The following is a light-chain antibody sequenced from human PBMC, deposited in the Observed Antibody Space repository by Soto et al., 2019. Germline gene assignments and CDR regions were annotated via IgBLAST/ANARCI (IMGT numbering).Light chain of an antibody. Sequence: EIVMTQSPATLSLSPGERATLSCRASQSVSSNLAWYQQKPGQAPRLLIYGASTRATGIPARFSGSGSGTEVTLTKSSLQSEDFAVYYCQQYNNWPPLTFGGGTKVEIK. CDR1: QSVSSN. J-gene: IGKJ4*01. CDR3: QQYNNWPPLT. V-gene: IGKV3-15*01. CDR2: GAS.